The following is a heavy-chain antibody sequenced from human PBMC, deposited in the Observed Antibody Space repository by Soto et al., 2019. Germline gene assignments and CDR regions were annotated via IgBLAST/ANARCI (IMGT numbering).Heavy chain of an antibody. CDR3: AHIRVTMIVGAGYFQH. D-gene: IGHD3-22*01. CDR2: SYWDDTK. V-gene: IGHV2-5*02. CDR1: GFSLSSSGVG. Sequence: QITLKESGPTLVKPTQTLTLTCTFSGFSLSSSGVGVGWIRQPPGKALEWVALSYWDDTKRYSPSLKSGLTITNDTSKNQVVLTMTNMDPVDTATYYCAHIRVTMIVGAGYFQHWGQGTLVTVSS. J-gene: IGHJ1*01.